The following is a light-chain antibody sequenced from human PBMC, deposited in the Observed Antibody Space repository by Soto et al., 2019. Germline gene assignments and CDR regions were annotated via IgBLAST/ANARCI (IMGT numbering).Light chain of an antibody. V-gene: IGKV3-15*01. CDR2: GAS. CDR3: HQYNSWPPA. CDR1: QSVSNN. J-gene: IGKJ4*01. Sequence: DIVMTQSPATLSVSPGERATLSCRASQSVSNNLAWYQQKLGKAPRLLMYGASTRATGIPARFSGGGSGTEFTLTISSLQSEDFAVYYCHQYNSWPPAFGGGTKVEIK.